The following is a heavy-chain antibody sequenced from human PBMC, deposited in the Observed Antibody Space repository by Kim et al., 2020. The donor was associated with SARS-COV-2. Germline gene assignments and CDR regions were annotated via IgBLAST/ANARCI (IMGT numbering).Heavy chain of an antibody. V-gene: IGHV3-30*18. CDR3: AKDDGSGSSIQCFDY. Sequence: GGSLRLSCAASGFTFSSYGMHWVRQAPGKGLEWVAVISYDGSNKYYADSVKGRFTISRDNSKNTLYLQMNSLRAEDTAVYYCAKDDGSGSSIQCFDYWGQGTLVTVSS. CDR2: ISYDGSNK. J-gene: IGHJ4*02. D-gene: IGHD3-10*01. CDR1: GFTFSSYG.